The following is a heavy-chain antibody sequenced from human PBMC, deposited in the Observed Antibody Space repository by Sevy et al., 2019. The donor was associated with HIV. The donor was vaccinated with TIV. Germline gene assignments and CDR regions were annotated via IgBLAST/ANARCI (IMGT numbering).Heavy chain of an antibody. CDR1: GGSISSGTYY. V-gene: IGHV4-39*01. CDR3: ARHRNSLDIAAAGNWFDP. CDR2: IYYSGST. D-gene: IGHD6-13*01. Sequence: SETLSLTCTVSGGSISSGTYYWGWIRRPPGKGLEWIGTIYYSGSTYYNSSLKCRVTISVDTSKNQFSLKLSSVTAADTAVYYCARHRNSLDIAAAGNWFDPWGQGTLVTASS. J-gene: IGHJ5*02.